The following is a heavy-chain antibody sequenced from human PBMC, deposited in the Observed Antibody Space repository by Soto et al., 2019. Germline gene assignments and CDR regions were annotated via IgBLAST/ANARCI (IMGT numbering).Heavy chain of an antibody. V-gene: IGHV4-31*02. CDR1: GGSISSGGYY. Sequence: TLSLTCTVSGGSISSGGYYWSWIRQHPGKGLEWIGYIYYSGSTYYNPSLKSRVTISVDTSKNQFSLKLSSVTAADTAVYYCARDTYYYDSSGYYYEGYGMDVWGQGTTVTVSS. CDR2: IYYSGST. D-gene: IGHD3-22*01. CDR3: ARDTYYYDSSGYYYEGYGMDV. J-gene: IGHJ6*02.